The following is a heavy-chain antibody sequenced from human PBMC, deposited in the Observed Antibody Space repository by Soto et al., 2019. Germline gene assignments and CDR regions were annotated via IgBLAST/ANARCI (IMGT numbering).Heavy chain of an antibody. V-gene: IGHV3-72*01. CDR3: TRVRLVSSCFCDY. CDR2: IKNKATSYTT. D-gene: IGHD6-19*01. J-gene: IGHJ4*02. Sequence: EVQLVDSGGGLVQPEGSLRLSCAASGFTFSDHYMDWVLQAPGKGLEWVVRIKNKATSYTTEYAAPAKGRFIISRGDSKNSVFQQTNRLKPDDTAGYYCTRVRLVSSCFCDYWGKGSLVTLS. CDR1: GFTFSDHY.